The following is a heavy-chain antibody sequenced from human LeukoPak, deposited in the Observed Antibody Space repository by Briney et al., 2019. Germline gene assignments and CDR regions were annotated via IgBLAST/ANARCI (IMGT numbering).Heavy chain of an antibody. CDR2: IYSGGST. J-gene: IGHJ4*02. D-gene: IGHD5-18*01. V-gene: IGHV3-66*04. CDR3: ARRYSYGYGGPDY. CDR1: GFTVSINY. Sequence: GGSLRLSCAASGFTVSINYMSWVRQAPGKGLEWVSVIYSGGSTYYADSVKGRFTISRDNSKNTLYLQMNSLRAEDTAVYYCARRYSYGYGGPDYWGQGTLVTVSS.